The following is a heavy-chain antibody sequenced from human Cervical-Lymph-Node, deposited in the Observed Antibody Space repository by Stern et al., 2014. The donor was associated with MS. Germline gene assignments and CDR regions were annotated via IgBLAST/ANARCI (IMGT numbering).Heavy chain of an antibody. CDR3: ARDRRTGTRPGNWFDP. V-gene: IGHV1-46*01. J-gene: IGHJ5*02. D-gene: IGHD1-1*01. CDR2: INPSGGST. CDR1: GYTFTSYY. Sequence: QVQLVESGAEVKKPGASVKVSCKASGYTFTSYYMHWVRQAPGQGLEWMGIINPSGGSTSYAQKFQGRVTMTRDTSTSTVYMELSSLRSEDTAVYYCARDRRTGTRPGNWFDPWGQGTLVTVSS.